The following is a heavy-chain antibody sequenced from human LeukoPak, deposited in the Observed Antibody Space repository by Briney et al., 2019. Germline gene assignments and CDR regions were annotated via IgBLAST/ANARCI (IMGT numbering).Heavy chain of an antibody. D-gene: IGHD3-9*01. CDR2: INCDGSST. Sequence: GGSLRLSCAASGFSFSSTWMHWVRQVPGKGLEWISRINCDGSSTIYADSVKGRFTISRDNTKNTLYLQMNSLRAEDTAVYYCAKERRRYFDWLDAFDIWGQGTMVTVSS. V-gene: IGHV3-74*01. J-gene: IGHJ3*02. CDR3: AKERRRYFDWLDAFDI. CDR1: GFSFSSTW.